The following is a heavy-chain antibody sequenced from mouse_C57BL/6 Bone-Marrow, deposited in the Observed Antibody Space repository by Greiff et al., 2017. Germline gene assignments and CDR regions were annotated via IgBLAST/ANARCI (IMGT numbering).Heavy chain of an antibody. CDR3: TVWYARDY. V-gene: IGHV1-15*01. J-gene: IGHJ4*01. Sequence: VQLQQSGAELVRPGASVTLSCKASGYTFTDYEMHWVKQTPVHGLEWIGAIDPEPGGTAYNQKFKGKAILTADKSSSTAYMELRSLTSEDSAVYYCTVWYARDYWGQGTSVTVSS. D-gene: IGHD2-10*02. CDR2: IDPEPGGT. CDR1: GYTFTDYE.